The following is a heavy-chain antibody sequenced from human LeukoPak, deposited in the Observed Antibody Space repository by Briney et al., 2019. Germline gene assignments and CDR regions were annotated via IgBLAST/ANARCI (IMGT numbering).Heavy chain of an antibody. J-gene: IGHJ4*02. CDR3: ARDPYDSSGPDY. D-gene: IGHD3-22*01. Sequence: ASVKVSCKASGYTFTGYYMHWVRQAPGQGLEWMGRINPNSGGTNYAQKFQGRVTMTRDTSISTAYMELSRLRSDDTAVYYCARDPYDSSGPDYRGQGTLVTVSS. CDR2: INPNSGGT. CDR1: GYTFTGYY. V-gene: IGHV1-2*06.